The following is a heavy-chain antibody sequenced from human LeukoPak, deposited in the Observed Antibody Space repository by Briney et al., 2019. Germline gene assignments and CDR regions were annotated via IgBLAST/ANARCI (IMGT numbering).Heavy chain of an antibody. Sequence: GGSLRLSCAASGFTFTTYWMGWVRQAPGKGLEWVANIKQDGNEKYYVDSVKGRFTISRDNAKNSLYLQMNSLRAEDTAVYYCARDGSGWEFFDYWGQGTLVTVSS. J-gene: IGHJ4*02. CDR1: GFTFTTYW. D-gene: IGHD6-19*01. CDR2: IKQDGNEK. CDR3: ARDGSGWEFFDY. V-gene: IGHV3-7*01.